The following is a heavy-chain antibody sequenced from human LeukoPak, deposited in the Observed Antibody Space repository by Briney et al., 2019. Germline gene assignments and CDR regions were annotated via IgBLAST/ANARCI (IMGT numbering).Heavy chain of an antibody. J-gene: IGHJ5*02. CDR1: GFTFSSYA. CDR3: AKKGIAAAGDWFDP. D-gene: IGHD6-13*01. CDR2: ITGSGGST. V-gene: IGHV3-23*01. Sequence: PGGSLRLSCAASGFTFSSYAMSRVRQAPGKGLEWVSLITGSGGSTHYTDSVKGRFTISRDNSKNTLYLQMNSLRAEDTAVYYCAKKGIAAAGDWFDPWGQGTLVTVSS.